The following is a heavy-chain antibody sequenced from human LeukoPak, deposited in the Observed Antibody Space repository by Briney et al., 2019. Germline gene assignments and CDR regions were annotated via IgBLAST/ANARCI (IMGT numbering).Heavy chain of an antibody. Sequence: ASVKVSCKASGYTFTSYYMHWVRQAPGQGLEWMGIINPSSGSTSYAQKFQGRVTMTRDTSTSTVYMELSSLRSEDTAVYYCARDGPLYYGMDVWGQGTTVTVSS. V-gene: IGHV1-46*01. CDR3: ARDGPLYYGMDV. CDR2: INPSSGST. CDR1: GYTFTSYY. J-gene: IGHJ6*02.